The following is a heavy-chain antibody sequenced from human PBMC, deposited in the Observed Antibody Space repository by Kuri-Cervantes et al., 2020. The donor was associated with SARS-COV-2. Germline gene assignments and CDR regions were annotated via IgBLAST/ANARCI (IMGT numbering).Heavy chain of an antibody. J-gene: IGHJ6*03. V-gene: IGHV3-48*04. Sequence: GESLKISCAASGFTFSSYSMNWVRQAPGKGLEWVSYISSSSTIYYADSVKGRFTISRDNAKNSLYLQMNSLRAEDTAVYYCARDLVVSSGWDYYMDVWGKGTTVTVSS. CDR1: GFTFSSYS. D-gene: IGHD6-19*01. CDR3: ARDLVVSSGWDYYMDV. CDR2: ISSSSTI.